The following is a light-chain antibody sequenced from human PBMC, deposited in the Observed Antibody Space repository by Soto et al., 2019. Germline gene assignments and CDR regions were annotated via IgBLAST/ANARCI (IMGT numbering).Light chain of an antibody. Sequence: EIVLTQSPATLSLSPGERATLSCRASQSIGSYLAWYQQKPGRAPRLLIYDASNRASGLPARFSGSGSGTDFTLTISSLEPEDFAVYYCQQRSSGYSFGQGIKLEIK. CDR3: QQRSSGYS. J-gene: IGKJ2*03. CDR2: DAS. CDR1: QSIGSY. V-gene: IGKV3-11*01.